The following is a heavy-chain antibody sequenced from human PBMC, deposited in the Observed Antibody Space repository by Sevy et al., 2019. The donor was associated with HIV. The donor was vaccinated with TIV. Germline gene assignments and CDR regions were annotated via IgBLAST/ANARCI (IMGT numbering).Heavy chain of an antibody. CDR3: AAFLYGSGSYYPGFDY. Sequence: GGSLRLSCAASGFTFSDYYMSWTRQAPGKGLEWVSYISSSSSYTNYAESVKGRFTISRDNAKNSLYLQMNSLRAEDTAVYYCAAFLYGSGSYYPGFDYWGQGTLVTVSS. V-gene: IGHV3-11*06. CDR2: ISSSSSYT. CDR1: GFTFSDYY. D-gene: IGHD3-10*01. J-gene: IGHJ4*02.